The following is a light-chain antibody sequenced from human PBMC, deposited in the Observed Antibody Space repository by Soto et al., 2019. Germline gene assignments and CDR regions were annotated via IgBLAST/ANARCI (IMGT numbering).Light chain of an antibody. V-gene: IGLV1-44*01. J-gene: IGLJ3*02. CDR1: ISNIGKDT. CDR3: STWDDSLNGWV. Sequence: QAVVTQPPSVSGTPGLRVNISCSGGISNIGKDTVNWYQQLPGTAPKLLMFNDDKRPSGVPDRFSGSRSGTSASLAISGLQSDDEAVYFCSTWDDSLNGWVFGGGTKLIVL. CDR2: NDD.